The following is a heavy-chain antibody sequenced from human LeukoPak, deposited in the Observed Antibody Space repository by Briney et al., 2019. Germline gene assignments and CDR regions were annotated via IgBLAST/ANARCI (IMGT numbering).Heavy chain of an antibody. CDR2: IWYDGSNK. Sequence: GRSLRLSCAASGFTFSSYGMHWVRQAPGKGLEWVAVIWYDGSNKYYADSVKGRFTISRDNSKNTLYLQMNSLRAEDTAVYYCAKDDTDTDFDYWGQGTLVTVSS. CDR3: AKDDTDTDFDY. CDR1: GFTFSSYG. J-gene: IGHJ4*02. V-gene: IGHV3-33*06.